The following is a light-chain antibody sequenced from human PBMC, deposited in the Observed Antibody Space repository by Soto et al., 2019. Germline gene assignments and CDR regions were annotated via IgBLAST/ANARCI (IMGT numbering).Light chain of an antibody. CDR1: QSISSY. V-gene: IGKV1-39*01. CDR2: AAS. Sequence: DLQMTQSPSSLSASVGDRVTITCRASQSISSYLNWYQQKPGKAPKLLIYAASSLQSGVPSRFIVSGSGTDFTLTISSLQPEDFATYYCQQSYSTPFTFGGGTKVEIK. CDR3: QQSYSTPFT. J-gene: IGKJ4*01.